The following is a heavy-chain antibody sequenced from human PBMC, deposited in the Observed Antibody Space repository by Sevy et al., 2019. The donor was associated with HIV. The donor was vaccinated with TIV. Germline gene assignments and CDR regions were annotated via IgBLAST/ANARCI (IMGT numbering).Heavy chain of an antibody. CDR2: ISYDGSNK. CDR1: GFTFSSYA. Sequence: GGSLRLSCAASGFTFSSYAMHWVRQAPGKGLEWVAVISYDGSNKYYAESVKGRFTISRDNSKNTLYLQMNSLRAEDTAVYYCARDILREPPGGSRFDPWGQGTLVTVSS. J-gene: IGHJ5*02. D-gene: IGHD3-16*01. V-gene: IGHV3-30-3*01. CDR3: ARDILREPPGGSRFDP.